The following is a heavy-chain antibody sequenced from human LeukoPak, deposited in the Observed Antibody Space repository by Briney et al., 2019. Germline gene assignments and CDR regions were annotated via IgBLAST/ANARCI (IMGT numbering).Heavy chain of an antibody. CDR3: AREFCSYGGQSYLGHYYYYMDV. J-gene: IGHJ6*03. V-gene: IGHV4-39*07. D-gene: IGHD3-16*01. CDR1: GGSISSSSYY. Sequence: PSETLSLTCTVSGGSISSSSYYWGWIRQPPGKGLEWIGSIYYSGSTYYNPSLKSRVTISVDTSKNQFSLKLSSVTAADTAVYYCAREFCSYGGQSYLGHYYYYMDVWGKGTTVTVSS. CDR2: IYYSGST.